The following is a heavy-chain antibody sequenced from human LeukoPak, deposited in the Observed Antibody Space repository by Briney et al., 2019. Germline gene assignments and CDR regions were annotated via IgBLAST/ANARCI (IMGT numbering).Heavy chain of an antibody. CDR3: ARGFRVVDDAFDI. CDR1: GDSVSSNSAA. V-gene: IGHV6-1*01. Sequence: SQTLSLTCAISGDSVSSNSAAWTWIRQSPSRGLEWLGRTYYRSKWYNDYAVSVKSRITINPDTSKNQFSLQLNSVTPEDTAVYYCARGFRVVDDAFDIWGQGTMVTVSS. J-gene: IGHJ3*02. D-gene: IGHD3-22*01. CDR2: TYYRSKWYN.